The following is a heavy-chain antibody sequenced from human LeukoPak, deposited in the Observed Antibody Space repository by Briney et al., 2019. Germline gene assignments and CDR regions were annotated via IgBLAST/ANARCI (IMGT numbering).Heavy chain of an antibody. D-gene: IGHD5-24*01. V-gene: IGHV3-48*01. CDR2: IGIDSGNT. Sequence: GGSLRLSCAASGFTFSDYSMNWLRQAPGKGLEWISYIGIDSGNTNYADSVKGRFTISGDKAKNSLYLQMNSLRVEDTAVYYCARDYKYAFDNWGQGTLVTVSS. CDR1: GFTFSDYS. J-gene: IGHJ4*02. CDR3: ARDYKYAFDN.